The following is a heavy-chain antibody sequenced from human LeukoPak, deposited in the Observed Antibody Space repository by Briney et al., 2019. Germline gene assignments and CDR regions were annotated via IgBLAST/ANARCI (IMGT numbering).Heavy chain of an antibody. V-gene: IGHV4-31*03. Sequence: SQTLSLTCTVSGGAISNDAYYWTWIRQLPGKGLEWIGYIYVTGSTYYNPSLQSRLTMSLDTSKNQFSLKLSSVTAADTAVYYCARDRGNCGGDCYWIDYWGQGTLVTVSS. CDR1: GGAISNDAYY. J-gene: IGHJ4*02. CDR2: IYVTGST. D-gene: IGHD2-21*02. CDR3: ARDRGNCGGDCYWIDY.